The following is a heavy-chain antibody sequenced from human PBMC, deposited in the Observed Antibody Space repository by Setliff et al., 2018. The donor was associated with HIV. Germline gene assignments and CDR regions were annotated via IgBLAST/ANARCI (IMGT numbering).Heavy chain of an antibody. Sequence: TSETLSLTCTVSGGSISSYAWSWIRQPPGKGLEWIGYIYTSGSTYYKPSLKSRVTISVDTSKNQFSLKLSSVTAADTAVYYCARHSITLVVGVPERDDAFDIWGQGTMVTVSS. J-gene: IGHJ3*02. V-gene: IGHV4-4*08. CDR1: GGSISSYA. CDR3: ARHSITLVVGVPERDDAFDI. D-gene: IGHD3-22*01. CDR2: IYTSGST.